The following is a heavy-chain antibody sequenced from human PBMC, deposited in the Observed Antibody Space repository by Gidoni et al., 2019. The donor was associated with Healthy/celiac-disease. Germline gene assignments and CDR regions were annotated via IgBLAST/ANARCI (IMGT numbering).Heavy chain of an antibody. D-gene: IGHD1-26*01. CDR2: ISYDGSNK. CDR3: AKDPSGSYDNYYYYGMDV. Sequence: QVQLVESGGGVVQPGRSLRLSCAASGFTFSSYGTHWVRQAPGKGLEWVAVISYDGSNKYYADSVKGRFTISRDNSKNTLYLQMNSLRAEDTAVYYCAKDPSGSYDNYYYYGMDVWGQGTTVTVSS. J-gene: IGHJ6*02. CDR1: GFTFSSYG. V-gene: IGHV3-30*18.